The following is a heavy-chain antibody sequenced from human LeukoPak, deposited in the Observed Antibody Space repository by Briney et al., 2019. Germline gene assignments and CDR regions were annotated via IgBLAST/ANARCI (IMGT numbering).Heavy chain of an antibody. CDR3: ARDVVIESQQLATYFDY. CDR2: IYYSGST. J-gene: IGHJ4*02. CDR1: GGSISSGGYY. D-gene: IGHD6-13*01. V-gene: IGHV4-31*03. Sequence: PSETLSLTCTVSGGSISSGGYYWSWIRQHPGKGLEWIGYIYYSGSTYYNPSLKSRVTISVDTSKNQFSLKLSSVTAADTAVYYCARDVVIESQQLATYFDYWGQGTLVTVSS.